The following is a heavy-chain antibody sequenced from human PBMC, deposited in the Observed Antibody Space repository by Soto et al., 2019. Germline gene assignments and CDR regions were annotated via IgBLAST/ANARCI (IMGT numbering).Heavy chain of an antibody. CDR1: GFTFSSYG. V-gene: IGHV3-30*18. CDR3: AKDLDYYDSSGPLDY. CDR2: ISYDGSNK. D-gene: IGHD3-22*01. J-gene: IGHJ4*02. Sequence: QVQLVESGGGVVQPGRSLRLSCAASGFTFSSYGMHWVRQAPGKGLEWVAVISYDGSNKYYADSVKGRFTISRDNSKNTLYLQMYSLRAEDTAVYYCAKDLDYYDSSGPLDYWGQGTLVTVSS.